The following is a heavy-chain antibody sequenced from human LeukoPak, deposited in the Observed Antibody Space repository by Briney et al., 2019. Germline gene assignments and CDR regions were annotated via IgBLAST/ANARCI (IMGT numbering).Heavy chain of an antibody. J-gene: IGHJ4*02. D-gene: IGHD1-26*01. CDR2: IYYSGST. Sequence: SETLSLTCTVSGGSISSYYWSWIRQPPGKGLGWIGYIYYSGSTNYNPSLKSRVTISVDTSKNQFSLKLSSVTAADTAVYYCARQALKWELLIDYWGQGTLVTVSS. V-gene: IGHV4-59*08. CDR3: ARQALKWELLIDY. CDR1: GGSISSYY.